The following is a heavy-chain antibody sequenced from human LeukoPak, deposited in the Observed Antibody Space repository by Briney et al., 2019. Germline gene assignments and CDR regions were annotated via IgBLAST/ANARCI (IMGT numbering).Heavy chain of an antibody. V-gene: IGHV3-23*01. CDR2: STGSGGST. Sequence: GGSLRLSCAASGFTFSSYAMSWVRQAPGKGVEWVSGSTGSGGSTYYGDSVKGRFTTSRDNSKNTLYLQMNSLRAEDTAVYYCAKGRPEDYYESSGNWGQGTLVTVSS. D-gene: IGHD3-22*01. J-gene: IGHJ4*02. CDR1: GFTFSSYA. CDR3: AKGRPEDYYESSGN.